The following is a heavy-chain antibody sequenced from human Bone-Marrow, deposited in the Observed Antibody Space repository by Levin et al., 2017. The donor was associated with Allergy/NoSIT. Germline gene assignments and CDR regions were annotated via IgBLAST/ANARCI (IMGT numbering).Heavy chain of an antibody. V-gene: IGHV4-38-2*01. CDR1: GYSISSGYY. J-gene: IGHJ5*02. CDR3: ASENIIAVAGMFSCWFDP. D-gene: IGHD6-19*01. CDR2: IYHSGST. Sequence: SQTLSLPCAVSGYSISSGYYWGWIRQPPGKGLEWIGSIYHSGSTYYNPSLKSRVTISVDTSKNQFSLKLSSVTAADTAVYYCASENIIAVAGMFSCWFDPWGQGTLVTVSS.